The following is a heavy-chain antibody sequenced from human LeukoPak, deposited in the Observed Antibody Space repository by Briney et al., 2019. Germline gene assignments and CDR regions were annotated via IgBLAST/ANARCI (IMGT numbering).Heavy chain of an antibody. D-gene: IGHD1-26*01. CDR2: TYYSGST. CDR3: ARHMWYSYYFDY. Sequence: SETLSLTCTVSGGSISSSSYYWGWIRQPPGKGLEWIGSTYYSGSTYYNPSLKSQVTISVDTSKNQFSLKLSSVTAADTAVYYCARHMWYSYYFDYRGQGTLVTVSS. V-gene: IGHV4-39*01. CDR1: GGSISSSSYY. J-gene: IGHJ4*02.